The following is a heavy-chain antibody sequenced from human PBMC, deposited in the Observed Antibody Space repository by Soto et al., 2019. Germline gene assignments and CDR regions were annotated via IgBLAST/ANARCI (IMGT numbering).Heavy chain of an antibody. CDR3: ARELSRAVAS. D-gene: IGHD6-19*01. CDR2: ISYDGSNK. CDR1: GFTFSSYA. V-gene: IGHV3-30-3*01. J-gene: IGHJ5*02. Sequence: GGSLRLSCAASGFTFSSYAMHWVRQASGKGLEWVAVISYDGSNKYYADSVKGRFTISRDNSKNTLYLQMNSLRAEDTAVYYCARELSRAVASWGQGTLVTVSS.